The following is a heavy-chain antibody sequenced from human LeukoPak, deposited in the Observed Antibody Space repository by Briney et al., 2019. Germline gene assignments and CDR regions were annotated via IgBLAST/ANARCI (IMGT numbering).Heavy chain of an antibody. CDR3: ARGHSVYYYDSSGSDY. J-gene: IGHJ4*02. Sequence: ASVKVSCKASGYTFTGYYMHWVRQAPGQGLEWMGRINPNSGNTGYAQKFQGRVTMTRNTSISTAYMELSSLRSEDTAVYYCARGHSVYYYDSSGSDYWGQGTLVTVSS. CDR2: INPNSGNT. D-gene: IGHD3-22*01. V-gene: IGHV1-8*02. CDR1: GYTFTGYY.